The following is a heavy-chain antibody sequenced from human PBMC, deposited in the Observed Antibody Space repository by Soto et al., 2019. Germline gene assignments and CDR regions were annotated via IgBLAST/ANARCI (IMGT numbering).Heavy chain of an antibody. D-gene: IGHD6-13*01. Sequence: PSETVSLTXTVSGASMNSYHWSWIRQPAGKGLEWIGHIHSSGSTNYNPSLKSRVTMSVDTSKNQFSLRLMSLTAADTAVYYCARDQGVAAAGITWFDPWGQGSLVTVSS. J-gene: IGHJ5*02. CDR3: ARDQGVAAAGITWFDP. CDR2: IHSSGST. V-gene: IGHV4-4*07. CDR1: GASMNSYH.